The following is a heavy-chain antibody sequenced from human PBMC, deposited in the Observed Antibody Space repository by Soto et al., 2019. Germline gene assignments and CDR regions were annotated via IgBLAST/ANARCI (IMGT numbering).Heavy chain of an antibody. CDR1: GYSFTSYW. CDR3: ARLPQADGSKDDYYSGMDV. CDR2: IDPSESYT. V-gene: IGHV5-10-1*01. D-gene: IGHD2-15*01. Sequence: GESLKISCKGSGYSFTSYWISWVRQMPGKGLEWMGRIDPSESYTNYSPSFQGHVTISADKSIRTAYLQWSGVKAADPARYYCARLPQADGSKDDYYSGMDVWGQGTTVTVSS. J-gene: IGHJ6*02.